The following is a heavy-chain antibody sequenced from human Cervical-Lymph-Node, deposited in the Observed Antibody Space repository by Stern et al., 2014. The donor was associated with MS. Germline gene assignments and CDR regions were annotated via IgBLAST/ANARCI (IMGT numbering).Heavy chain of an antibody. J-gene: IGHJ3*01. CDR1: GFTFTNYG. Sequence: VQLVQSGGGVVQPGRSLRLSCAASGFTFTNYGMHWVRQAPGKGLEWVAVIWNDGSAKYYGDSVKGRFTISRDNSKNTVYLQVNSLRAEDTAVYYCATFWGQGTMVTVSP. CDR2: IWNDGSAK. CDR3: ATF. V-gene: IGHV3-33*01.